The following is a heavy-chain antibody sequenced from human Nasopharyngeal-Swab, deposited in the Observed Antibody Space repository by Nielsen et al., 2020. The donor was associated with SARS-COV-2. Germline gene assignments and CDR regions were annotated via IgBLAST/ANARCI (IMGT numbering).Heavy chain of an antibody. CDR2: IYYSGST. V-gene: IGHV4-59*01. CDR3: ARGEMATTSFDY. J-gene: IGHJ4*02. D-gene: IGHD5-24*01. Sequence: SETLSLTCTVSGGSISSYYWSWIRQPPGKGLEWIGYIYYSGSTNYNPSFKSRVTISVDTSKNQFSLKLSSVTAADTAVYYCARGEMATTSFDYWGQGTLVTVSS. CDR1: GGSISSYY.